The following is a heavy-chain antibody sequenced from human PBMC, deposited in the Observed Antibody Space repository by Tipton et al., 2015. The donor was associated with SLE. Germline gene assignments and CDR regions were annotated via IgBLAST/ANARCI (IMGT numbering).Heavy chain of an antibody. CDR3: VRDNYGVDY. J-gene: IGHJ4*02. D-gene: IGHD4-11*01. CDR1: GFTFSTYG. CDR2: INSDGSSA. Sequence: SLRLSCAASGFTFSTYGMHWVRQAPGKGLVWVSHINSDGSSATYADSVKGRFTISRDNAKNTLYLEMNSLRAEDTAVYYCVRDNYGVDYWGQGTLVTVSS. V-gene: IGHV3-74*03.